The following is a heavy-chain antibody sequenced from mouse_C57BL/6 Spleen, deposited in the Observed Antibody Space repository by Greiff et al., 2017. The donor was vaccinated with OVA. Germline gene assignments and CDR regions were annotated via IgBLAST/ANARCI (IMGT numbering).Heavy chain of an antibody. CDR3: ASRITTGAMDY. J-gene: IGHJ4*01. V-gene: IGHV2-6*01. Sequence: VKLQESGPGLVAPSQSLSITCTVSGFSLTSYGVDWVRQSPGKGLEWLGVIWGVGSTNYNSALKSRLSISKDNSKSQVFLKMNSLQTDDTAMYYCASRITTGAMDYWGQGTSVTVSS. D-gene: IGHD1-1*01. CDR1: GFSLTSYG. CDR2: IWGVGST.